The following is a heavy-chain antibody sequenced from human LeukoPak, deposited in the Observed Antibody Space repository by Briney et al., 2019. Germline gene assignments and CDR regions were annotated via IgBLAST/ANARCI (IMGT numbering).Heavy chain of an antibody. D-gene: IGHD3-3*01. CDR1: GFSFSIHD. CDR2: ISNSDNST. Sequence: GGSLRLSCAASGFSFSIHDMTWVRQAPGKGLEWVSTISNSDNSTYYADSVKGRFTFSRDNSKNTLYLQMNSLRAEDTAIYYCAKGLGVVIDFLVFDNWGQGTLVTVSS. J-gene: IGHJ4*02. V-gene: IGHV3-23*01. CDR3: AKGLGVVIDFLVFDN.